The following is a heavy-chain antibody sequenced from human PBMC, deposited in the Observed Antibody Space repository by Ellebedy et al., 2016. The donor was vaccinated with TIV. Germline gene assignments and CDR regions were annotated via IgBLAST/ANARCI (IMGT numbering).Heavy chain of an antibody. CDR1: VGSFSGYY. CDR3: AKYMGGTMRDY. J-gene: IGHJ4*02. Sequence: SETLSLXXAVYVGSFSGYYWTWIRQSPGKGLEWIGEINEIGSTNYNPSLKSRLSMSVDTSKNPFSLKLSSVAAADTAVYYCAKYMGGTMRDYWGQGTLVTVSS. CDR2: INEIGST. V-gene: IGHV4-34*10. D-gene: IGHD1-1*01.